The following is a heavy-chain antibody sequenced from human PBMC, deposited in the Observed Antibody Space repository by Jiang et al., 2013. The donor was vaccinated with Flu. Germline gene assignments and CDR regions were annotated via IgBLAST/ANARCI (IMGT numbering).Heavy chain of an antibody. CDR1: GFTFSSSA. V-gene: IGHV3-64D*06. D-gene: IGHD2-21*02. CDR3: VKGDCYCV. Sequence: QLVESGGGLVQPGGSLRLSCSASGFTFSSSAMHWVRQAPGKGLGYVSAISSNGGSTYYADSVQGRFTISRDNSKNTLYLQMSSLRAEDTAVYYCVKGDCYCVWGQGTLVTVSS. CDR2: ISSNGGST. J-gene: IGHJ4*02.